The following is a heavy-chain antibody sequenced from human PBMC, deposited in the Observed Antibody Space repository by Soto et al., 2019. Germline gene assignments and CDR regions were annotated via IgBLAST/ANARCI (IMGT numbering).Heavy chain of an antibody. V-gene: IGHV3-23*01. D-gene: IGHD2-8*01. CDR2: VGGSDSDK. CDR3: AKDATAVNGVWDPFDM. CDR1: GFPFSAYA. Sequence: EVQLLESGGGVVQPGGSLRLSCAASGFPFSAYAMSWVRQAPGKGLQWVSGVGGSDSDKHYADSVRGQFTVSRDNSKNTLYLHMNSLRADDTAVYYCAKDATAVNGVWDPFDMWGQGTEVTVSS. J-gene: IGHJ3*02.